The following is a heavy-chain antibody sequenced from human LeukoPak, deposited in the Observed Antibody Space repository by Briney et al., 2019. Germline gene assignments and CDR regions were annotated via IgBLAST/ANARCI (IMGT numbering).Heavy chain of an antibody. V-gene: IGHV5-51*01. CDR1: GYTFTAYW. J-gene: IGHJ4*02. D-gene: IGHD4-23*01. Sequence: GESLKISCKTSGYTFTAYWIGWVRQMPGKGLEWMGIIYPHNSNTRYSPSFEGQVTISAGKSITTTYLQWSSLKASDTAIYYCARAPMSNSVDYWGQGTLVTVSS. CDR3: ARAPMSNSVDY. CDR2: IYPHNSNT.